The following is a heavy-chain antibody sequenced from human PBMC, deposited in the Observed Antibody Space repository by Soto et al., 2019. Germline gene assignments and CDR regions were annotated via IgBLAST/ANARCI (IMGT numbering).Heavy chain of an antibody. J-gene: IGHJ4*02. CDR3: VPRPSIYGWANYFDY. D-gene: IGHD3-10*01. Sequence: GGSLRLSVEASGFTFSSYAMSWFRQAPGKGLEWVSGISGSGGSTFYADSVKGRFTISRDNSKSTLYLQMNSLRAEDSAIYYCVPRPSIYGWANYFDYWGQGTLVTVSS. CDR1: GFTFSSYA. CDR2: ISGSGGST. V-gene: IGHV3-23*01.